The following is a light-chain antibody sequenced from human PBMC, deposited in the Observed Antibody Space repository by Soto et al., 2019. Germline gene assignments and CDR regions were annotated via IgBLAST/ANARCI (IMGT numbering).Light chain of an antibody. CDR3: QQTHCAPLT. CDR2: TAS. J-gene: IGKJ4*01. V-gene: IGKV1-39*01. Sequence: DIQMTQSPSSLSASVGDRVTITCRASQGINNYLNWYQQKPGKAPKLLIYTASSLQSGLPSRFSGSGSGTVFTLTISSLQPADFATYYWQQTHCAPLTFGGGTKVEIK. CDR1: QGINNY.